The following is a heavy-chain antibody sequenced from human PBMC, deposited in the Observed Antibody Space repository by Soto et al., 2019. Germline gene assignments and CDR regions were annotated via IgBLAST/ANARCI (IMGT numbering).Heavy chain of an antibody. D-gene: IGHD3-22*01. Sequence: SVKVSCKASGGTFSSYAISWVRQAPGQGLEWMGGIIPIFGTANYAQKFQGRVTITADESTSTAYMELSSLRSEDTAVYYCARDYYDSSGYYYAYYGMDVWGQGTTVTVSS. CDR3: ARDYYDSSGYYYAYYGMDV. V-gene: IGHV1-69*13. CDR2: IIPIFGTA. CDR1: GGTFSSYA. J-gene: IGHJ6*02.